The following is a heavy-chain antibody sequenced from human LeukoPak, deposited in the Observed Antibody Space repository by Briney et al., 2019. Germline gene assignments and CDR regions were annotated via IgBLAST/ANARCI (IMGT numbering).Heavy chain of an antibody. CDR3: ARHAEDYSTYDQCYYYYMDV. CDR2: IYPGDSDT. D-gene: IGHD4-11*01. Sequence: GESLKTSRKGSGYSFTSYWIGRGRQMPGKGLGWMGIIYPGDSDTKYSPSLQGQVTISADKSNNTAYLPRRSLKASDPAMYYCARHAEDYSTYDQCYYYYMDVWGKGPTVTVSS. V-gene: IGHV5-51*01. CDR1: GYSFTSYW. J-gene: IGHJ6*03.